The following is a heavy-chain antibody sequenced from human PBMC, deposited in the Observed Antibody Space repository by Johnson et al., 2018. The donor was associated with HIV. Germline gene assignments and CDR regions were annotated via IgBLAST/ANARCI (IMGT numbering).Heavy chain of an antibody. Sequence: QLVESGGGLVQPGGSLRLSCAASGFTFSSYWMSWVRQAPGKGLEWVANIKQDGSEKYYVDSVKGRFTISRDNAKNSLYLQMNSLRAEDTAVYYCARDQRHIAAAGPPDAFDIWGQGTMVTVSS. V-gene: IGHV3-7*05. CDR3: ARDQRHIAAAGPPDAFDI. CDR1: GFTFSSYW. D-gene: IGHD6-13*01. CDR2: IKQDGSEK. J-gene: IGHJ3*02.